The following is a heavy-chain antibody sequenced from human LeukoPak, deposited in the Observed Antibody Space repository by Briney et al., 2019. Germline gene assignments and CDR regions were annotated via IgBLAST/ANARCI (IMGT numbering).Heavy chain of an antibody. CDR2: INSDSTYI. J-gene: IGHJ6*02. V-gene: IGHV3-21*03. Sequence: PGGSLRLSCAVSGFTFSTYSMNWVRQAPGKGLELVSAINSDSTYIYYADSVKGRFTITRDNARNSLYLQMHSLGVEDTAIYYCARIFGSASGYGMAVWGQGPTVTVS. CDR3: ARIFGSASGYGMAV. CDR1: GFTFSTYS. D-gene: IGHD2-2*01.